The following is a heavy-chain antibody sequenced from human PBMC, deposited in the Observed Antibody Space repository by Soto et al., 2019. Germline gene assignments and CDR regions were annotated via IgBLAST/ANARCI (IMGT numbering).Heavy chain of an antibody. D-gene: IGHD3-10*01. CDR3: ARDSGSDLSAPGAVFDY. Sequence: QVQLVQSGVEVKKPGASVKVSCKASGYTFTSYGISWVRQAPGQGLEWMGWISGYNGNTNYAQKVQGRVTMTTDTSTSTAYMELRSLRYDDTAVYYFARDSGSDLSAPGAVFDYWGQGTLVTVSS. CDR2: ISGYNGNT. CDR1: GYTFTSYG. J-gene: IGHJ4*02. V-gene: IGHV1-18*01.